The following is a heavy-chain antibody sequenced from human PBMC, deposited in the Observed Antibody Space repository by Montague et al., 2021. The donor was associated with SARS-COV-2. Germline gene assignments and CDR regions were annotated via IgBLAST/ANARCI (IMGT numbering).Heavy chain of an antibody. J-gene: IGHJ4*02. CDR2: IKQDGSEK. Sequence: SLRLSCAASGFPFSAYWMSWVRQAPGKELEWVANIKQDGSEKYYVDSVKGRFTISRDNAKNSLYLLVNSLRAEDTAVYYCARDGLTTVTTYYFDHWGQGTLVTVSS. CDR3: ARDGLTTVTTYYFDH. CDR1: GFPFSAYW. V-gene: IGHV3-7*01. D-gene: IGHD4-17*01.